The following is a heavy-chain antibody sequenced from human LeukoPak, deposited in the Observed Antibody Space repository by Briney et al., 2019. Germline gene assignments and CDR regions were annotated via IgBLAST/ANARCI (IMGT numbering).Heavy chain of an antibody. Sequence: GGSLRLSCAASGVIFSSYGMHWVRQAPGKGLEWVAVISYDGSNKYYADSVKGRFTISRDNSKNTLHLQLNSLRAEDTAVYYCANWVDYGHYFAYWGQGTLVTVSS. CDR3: ANWVDYGHYFAY. J-gene: IGHJ4*02. V-gene: IGHV3-30*18. D-gene: IGHD4-17*01. CDR1: GVIFSSYG. CDR2: ISYDGSNK.